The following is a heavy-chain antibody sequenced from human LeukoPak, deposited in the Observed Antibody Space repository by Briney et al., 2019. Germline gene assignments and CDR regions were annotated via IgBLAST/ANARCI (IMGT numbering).Heavy chain of an antibody. V-gene: IGHV4-39*01. Sequence: PSETLSLTCAVSGGSLSDNKFYWGWIRQSPGKGLQWIGSIYYSGTTYYNPSLQSRVIVSVNTPNNQFSLRPDSVTAADTPVYCCSSRARYYYGTGEVLENYGMDAWGQGTTVTVSS. CDR3: SSRARYYYGTGEVLENYGMDA. CDR1: GGSLSDNKFY. D-gene: IGHD3-10*01. CDR2: IYYSGTT. J-gene: IGHJ6*02.